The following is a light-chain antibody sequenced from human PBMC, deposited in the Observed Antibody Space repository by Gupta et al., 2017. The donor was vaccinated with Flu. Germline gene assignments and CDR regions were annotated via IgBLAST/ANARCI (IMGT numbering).Light chain of an antibody. CDR1: QSLVHRNGNTY. CDR3: MQGTHWPT. J-gene: IGKJ1*01. V-gene: IGKV2-30*02. CDR2: RVS. Sequence: DVVMTQSPLSLPVTLGQPASISCRSSQSLVHRNGNTYLTWFQQRPGQSPRRLIYRVSNRDSGVPDRFSGSGSGTDFTLKSSRGEDEDVGVYYCMQGTHWPTFGQGTKVEIK.